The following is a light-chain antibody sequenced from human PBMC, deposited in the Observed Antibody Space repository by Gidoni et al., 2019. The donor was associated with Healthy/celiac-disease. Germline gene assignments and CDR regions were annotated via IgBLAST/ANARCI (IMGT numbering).Light chain of an antibody. V-gene: IGLV2-14*03. CDR2: DVR. J-gene: IGLJ2*01. Sequence: QSALTPPASVSASPAQSITISCTGTSGDVGGYNYVSWYPQHPGKATKLMIYDVRSRPSGVSNRFSGSKSGNTASLTISGLQAEDGAYYYCTSYTSSATVVFGGGTKVTV. CDR3: TSYTSSATVV. CDR1: SGDVGGYNY.